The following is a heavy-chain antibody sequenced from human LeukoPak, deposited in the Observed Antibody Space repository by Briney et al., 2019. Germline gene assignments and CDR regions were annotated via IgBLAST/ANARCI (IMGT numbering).Heavy chain of an antibody. CDR3: ARSLWFGELYGAGFDY. V-gene: IGHV3-7*01. D-gene: IGHD3-10*01. CDR2: IKRDGSEK. Sequence: GGSLRLSCAASGFTFSSYWMSWVRQAPGKGLEWVANIKRDGSEKYYVDSVKGRFTISRDNAKNSLYLQMNSLRAEDTAVYYCARSLWFGELYGAGFDYWGQGTLVTVSS. CDR1: GFTFSSYW. J-gene: IGHJ4*02.